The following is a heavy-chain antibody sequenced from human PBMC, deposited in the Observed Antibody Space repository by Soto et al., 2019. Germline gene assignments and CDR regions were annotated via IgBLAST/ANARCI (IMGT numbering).Heavy chain of an antibody. Sequence: HPGGSLRLSCAASGFTFSSYGMHWVRQAPGKGLEWVAVISYDGSNKYYADSVKGRFTIARDSSKNTLYLQMNSLRHEDTAVYYCASGPGPTNYYDILTGPQGVFDYWGQGTLVTVSS. CDR1: GFTFSSYG. V-gene: IGHV3-30*03. CDR3: ASGPGPTNYYDILTGPQGVFDY. D-gene: IGHD3-9*01. CDR2: ISYDGSNK. J-gene: IGHJ4*02.